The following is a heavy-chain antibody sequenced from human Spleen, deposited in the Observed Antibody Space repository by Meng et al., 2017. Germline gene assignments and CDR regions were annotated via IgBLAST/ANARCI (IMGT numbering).Heavy chain of an antibody. CDR3: AREGAGETPFDY. J-gene: IGHJ4*02. V-gene: IGHV3-74*01. Sequence: GGSLRLSCAASRFPFSTYWMHWVRQAPGKGLVWVSRINSDGGSTRYADSVKGRFSISRDNAKNTLYLQMNSLRVEDTAVYYCAREGAGETPFDYWGQGTLVTFPS. CDR2: INSDGGST. D-gene: IGHD3-10*01. CDR1: RFPFSTYW.